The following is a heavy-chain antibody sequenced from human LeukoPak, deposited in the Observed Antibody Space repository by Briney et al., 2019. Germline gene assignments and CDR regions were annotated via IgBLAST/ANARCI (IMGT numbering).Heavy chain of an antibody. CDR2: ISGSGGST. CDR3: AKSPGGSQLLLYY. Sequence: GGSLRLSCAASGFTVSSNYMSWVRQAPGKGLEWVSAISGSGGSTYYADSVKGRFTISRDNSKNTLYLQMNSLRAEDTAVYYCAKSPGGSQLLLYYWGQGTLVTVSS. CDR1: GFTVSSNY. J-gene: IGHJ4*02. V-gene: IGHV3-23*01. D-gene: IGHD2-2*01.